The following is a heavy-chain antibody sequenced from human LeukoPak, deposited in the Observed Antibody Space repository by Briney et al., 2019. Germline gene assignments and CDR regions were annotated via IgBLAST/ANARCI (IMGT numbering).Heavy chain of an antibody. CDR2: ISSTGAYI. J-gene: IGHJ4*02. CDR3: ARGLAAAGTRGPY. V-gene: IGHV3-21*01. D-gene: IGHD6-13*01. Sequence: GGSLRLSCAASGFTFRSYWMHWVRQAPGKGLEWVSSISSTGAYIYYADSLKGRFTISRDNAKNSLYLQMNSLRADDTAVYYCARGLAAAGTRGPYWGQGTLVTVSS. CDR1: GFTFRSYW.